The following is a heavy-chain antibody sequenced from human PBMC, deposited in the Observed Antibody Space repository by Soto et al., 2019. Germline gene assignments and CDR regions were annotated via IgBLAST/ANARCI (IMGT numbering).Heavy chain of an antibody. D-gene: IGHD6-6*01. CDR1: GGSISSSSYY. V-gene: IGHV4-39*01. J-gene: IGHJ4*02. CDR2: IYYSGST. CDR3: ARHEAYSSSSISSLFDY. Sequence: QLQLQESGPGLVKPSETLSLTCTVSGGSISSSSYYWGWIRQPPGKGLEWIGSIYYSGSTYYNPSLKSRVTISVDTSKNQFSLKLSSVTAADTAVYYCARHEAYSSSSISSLFDYWGQGTLVTVSS.